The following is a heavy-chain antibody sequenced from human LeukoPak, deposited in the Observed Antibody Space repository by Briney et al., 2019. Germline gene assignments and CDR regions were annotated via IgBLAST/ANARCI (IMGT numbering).Heavy chain of an antibody. Sequence: SETLSLTCTVSGYSFSSGSYWGWIRQPPGRGLEWIASLYHGASTYYNPSLKSRVTISVDTSKNQFSLKLSSVTATDTAMYYCARGVESFGESSFDPWGQGSLVTVSS. V-gene: IGHV4-38-2*02. J-gene: IGHJ5*02. CDR1: GYSFSSGSY. CDR2: LYHGAST. D-gene: IGHD3-10*01. CDR3: ARGVESFGESSFDP.